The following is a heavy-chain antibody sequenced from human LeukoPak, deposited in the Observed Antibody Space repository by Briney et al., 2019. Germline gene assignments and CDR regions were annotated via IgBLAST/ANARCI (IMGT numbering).Heavy chain of an antibody. V-gene: IGHV4-38-2*01. CDR1: GYSISSGYY. D-gene: IGHD3-16*01. Sequence: SETLSLTCAVSGYSISSGYYRGWIRQPPGKGLEWIGSVYHSGSTYYNPSLKSRVTISVDTSKNQFSLRLSSVTAADTAVYYCARRLGRPNTDIDYWGQGTLVTVSS. CDR3: ARRLGRPNTDIDY. CDR2: VYHSGST. J-gene: IGHJ4*02.